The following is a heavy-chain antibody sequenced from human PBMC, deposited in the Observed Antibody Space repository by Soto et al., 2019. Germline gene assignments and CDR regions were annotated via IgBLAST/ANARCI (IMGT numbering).Heavy chain of an antibody. V-gene: IGHV3-21*06. D-gene: IGHD3-16*01. Sequence: LRLSCAASGFMFSAYTMNWVRQAPGKGLEWLSSISDDSSYIDYADSLRGRFTVFRDNARNSLYLQIDSLGVEDTAVYYCATPYYFNHWGPGTLVTVSS. CDR3: ATPYYFNH. CDR2: ISDDSSYI. J-gene: IGHJ1*01. CDR1: GFMFSAYT.